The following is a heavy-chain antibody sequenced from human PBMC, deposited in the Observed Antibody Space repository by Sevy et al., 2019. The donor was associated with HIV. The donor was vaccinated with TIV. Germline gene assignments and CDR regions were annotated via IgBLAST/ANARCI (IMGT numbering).Heavy chain of an antibody. V-gene: IGHV3-23*01. J-gene: IGHJ4*02. CDR1: GSTVNPYA. CDR2: INNSGGST. Sequence: GGSLRLSCIASGSTVNPYAMSWVHQAPGKGLEWVAVINNSGGSTDYADSVRGRFSISRDNPNVYLEMNSLRVEDTAVYYCVKERVGYISSWYYFDYWGQGTLVTVSS. D-gene: IGHD6-13*01. CDR3: VKERVGYISSWYYFDY.